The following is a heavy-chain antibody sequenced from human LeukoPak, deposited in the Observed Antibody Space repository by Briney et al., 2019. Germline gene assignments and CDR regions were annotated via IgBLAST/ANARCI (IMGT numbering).Heavy chain of an antibody. CDR2: INPNSGDT. V-gene: IGHV1-2*02. J-gene: IGHJ4*02. CDR3: ARDPTYYDFWSGYYTGLYLDY. CDR1: GYTFTGYY. D-gene: IGHD3-3*01. Sequence: ASVKVSCKASGYTFTGYYMHWVRQAPGQGLEWMGWINPNSGDTNYAQKLQGRVTMTTDTSTSTAYMELRSLRSDDTAVYYCARDPTYYDFWSGYYTGLYLDYWGQGTLVTVSS.